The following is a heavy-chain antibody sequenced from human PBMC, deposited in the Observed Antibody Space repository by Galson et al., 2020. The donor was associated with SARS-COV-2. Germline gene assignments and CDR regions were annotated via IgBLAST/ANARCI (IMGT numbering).Heavy chain of an antibody. CDR2: ISGSGGGT. D-gene: IGHD6-13*01. CDR1: GFTFSSYA. CDR3: AKGGGAAAYNYMAV. Sequence: GGSLRLSCAASGFTFSSYAMSWVRQAPGKGLEWVSLISGSGGGTYYADSVKGRFTISRDNSKNTLFVQMNSLRAEDTAVYYCAKGGGAAAYNYMAVWGKGTTVTVSS. J-gene: IGHJ6*03. V-gene: IGHV3-23*01.